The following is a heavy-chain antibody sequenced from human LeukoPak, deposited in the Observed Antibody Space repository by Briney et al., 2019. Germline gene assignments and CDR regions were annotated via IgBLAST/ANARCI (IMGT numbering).Heavy chain of an antibody. CDR1: GFTFSSYA. CDR2: ISGSGGST. CDR3: AKAFFRSGSYSVFDY. V-gene: IGHV3-23*01. Sequence: GGSLRLSCAASGFTFSSYAMSWVRQAPGKGLEWVSAISGSGGSTYYADSVKGRFAISRNNSKNTLYLQMNSLRAEATAVSYCAKAFFRSGSYSVFDYWGQGTLVTVSS. D-gene: IGHD3-10*01. J-gene: IGHJ4*02.